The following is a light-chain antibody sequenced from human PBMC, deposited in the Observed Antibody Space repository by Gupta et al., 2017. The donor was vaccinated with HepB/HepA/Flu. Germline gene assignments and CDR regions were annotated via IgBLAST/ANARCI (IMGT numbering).Light chain of an antibody. CDR2: DAS. Sequence: IQMTQSPSSLSASVGDRVTITCQACQDISNFLNWYQHKPGEAPRLLIHDASHLGPGVPSRFSGSGSGTDFTFTISSLQPEDIATYYCQQYDDFPPSSFGQGTKLDIK. CDR1: QDISNF. CDR3: QQYDDFPPSS. J-gene: IGKJ2*03. V-gene: IGKV1-33*01.